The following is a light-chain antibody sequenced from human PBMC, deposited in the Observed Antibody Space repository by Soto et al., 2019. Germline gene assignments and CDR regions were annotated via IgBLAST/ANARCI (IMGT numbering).Light chain of an antibody. CDR3: QQRSNWPIT. V-gene: IGKV3-11*01. Sequence: EIVLTQSPATLSLSPGERATLSCRASQSVSSYLAWYQQKPGQAPRLLIYDASNRATGIPVRFSGSGSGTDFTLTISSLEREDFAVYYCQQRSNWPITFGQGTRLEIK. J-gene: IGKJ5*01. CDR1: QSVSSY. CDR2: DAS.